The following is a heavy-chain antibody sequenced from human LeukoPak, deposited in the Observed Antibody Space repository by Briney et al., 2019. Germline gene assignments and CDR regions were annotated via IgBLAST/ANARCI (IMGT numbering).Heavy chain of an antibody. Sequence: ASVKVSCKASGYTFTSYDINWVLQATGQGLEWMGWMNPNSGNTGYAQKFQGRATMTRNTSISTAYMELSSLRSEDTAVYYCARVRRKAYSYGPPNWFDPWGQGTLVTVSS. D-gene: IGHD5-18*01. CDR2: MNPNSGNT. CDR3: ARVRRKAYSYGPPNWFDP. J-gene: IGHJ5*02. V-gene: IGHV1-8*01. CDR1: GYTFTSYD.